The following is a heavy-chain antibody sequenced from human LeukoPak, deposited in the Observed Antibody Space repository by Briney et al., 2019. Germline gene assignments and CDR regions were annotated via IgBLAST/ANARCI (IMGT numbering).Heavy chain of an antibody. J-gene: IGHJ4*02. V-gene: IGHV1-2*02. D-gene: IGHD6-19*01. CDR1: GYTFTGYY. Sequence: ASVKVSCKASGYTFTGYYMHWVRQAPGQGLEWMGWINPNSGGTNYAQKFQGRVTMTRDTSISTACMELSRLRSDDTAVYYCARDLQWLVPSSYFDYWGQGTLVTVSS. CDR3: ARDLQWLVPSSYFDY. CDR2: INPNSGGT.